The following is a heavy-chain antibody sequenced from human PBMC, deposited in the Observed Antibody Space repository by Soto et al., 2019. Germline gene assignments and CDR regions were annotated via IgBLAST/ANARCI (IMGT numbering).Heavy chain of an antibody. D-gene: IGHD6-13*01. J-gene: IGHJ4*02. CDR3: ARGYSSSWYGINFDY. CDR2: ISAYNGNT. V-gene: IGHV1-18*01. Sequence: ASVKVSCKASGYTFTSYGISWVRQAPGQGLEWMGWISAYNGNTNYAQKLQGRVTMTTDTSTSTAYMELRSLRSDDTAVYYCARGYSSSWYGINFDYWGQGTLVTVSS. CDR1: GYTFTSYG.